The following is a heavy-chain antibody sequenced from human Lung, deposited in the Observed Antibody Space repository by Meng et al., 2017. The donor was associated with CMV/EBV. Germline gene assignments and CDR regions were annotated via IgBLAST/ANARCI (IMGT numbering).Heavy chain of an antibody. CDR3: AGFGVAITNGMDV. V-gene: IGHV3-21*01. J-gene: IGHJ6*02. CDR2: ISTTSTYI. D-gene: IGHD3-3*01. Sequence: GESLKISCEASGFTFSAYSMNWVRQAPGKGLEWVSSISTTSTYIYYADSVKGRFTISRDSAKNSLYLQMDSLRADDTAVYYCAGFGVAITNGMDVWGQGTTVTVSS. CDR1: GFTFSAYS.